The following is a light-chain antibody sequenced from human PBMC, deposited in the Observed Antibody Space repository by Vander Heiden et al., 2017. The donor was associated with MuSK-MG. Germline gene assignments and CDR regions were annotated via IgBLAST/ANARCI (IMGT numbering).Light chain of an antibody. CDR1: EKISTD. CDR3: QQTYTFPQT. Sequence: DSQLTQSPSSLSASVGERVTISCRASEKISTDLHWYKQKPGKAARLLIYAASSLQSGVPSRFSGSYSGADFTLTISSLQPEDFETFYCQQTYTFPQTVGQGTTVEI. CDR2: AAS. J-gene: IGKJ2*01. V-gene: IGKV1-39*01.